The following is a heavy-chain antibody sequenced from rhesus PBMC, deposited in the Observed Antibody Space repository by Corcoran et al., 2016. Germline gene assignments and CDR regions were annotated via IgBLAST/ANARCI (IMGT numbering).Heavy chain of an antibody. D-gene: IGHD2-39*02. CDR1: GGSISGYYY. CDR2: IYYNSASP. Sequence: QVQLQQWGEGLVKPSETLSLTCAVYGGSISGYYYWSWICQPPGKGLEWIGYIYYNSASPNYNPSLKQRITISKDTSKNQFSLKLSSVTAADTAVYYCASGAYCSGGVCPSYGLDSWGQGVVVTVSS. CDR3: ASGAYCSGGVCPSYGLDS. V-gene: IGHV4-73*01. J-gene: IGHJ6*01.